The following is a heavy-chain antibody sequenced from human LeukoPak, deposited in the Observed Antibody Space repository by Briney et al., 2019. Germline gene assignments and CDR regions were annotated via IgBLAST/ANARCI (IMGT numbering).Heavy chain of an antibody. J-gene: IGHJ4*02. V-gene: IGHV4-30-4*01. CDR3: ARGCHLYAEIDY. Sequence: SETLSLTCTVSGGSISSGDYYWSWIRQPPGKGLEWIGYIYYSGSTYYNPSLKSRVTISVDTSKNQFSLKLSSVTAADTAVYYCARGCHLYAEIDYWGQGTLVTVSS. CDR1: GGSISSGDYY. CDR2: IYYSGST. D-gene: IGHD2/OR15-2a*01.